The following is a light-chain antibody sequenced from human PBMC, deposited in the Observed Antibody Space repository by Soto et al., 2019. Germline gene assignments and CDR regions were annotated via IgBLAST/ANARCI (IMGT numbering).Light chain of an antibody. CDR1: HSLLPRDGKTC. J-gene: IGKJ4*01. CDR3: MQSIQFPLT. Sequence: DIVMTQTPLSLSVTPGQPASISCKSSHSLLPRDGKTCLSGYLQKPGQPPQLLIYEVSNRFSGVADRFSCSGSGTDFTLTMSRLESEDVGVYYCMQSIQFPLTFGGGTKVEIK. CDR2: EVS. V-gene: IGKV2D-29*01.